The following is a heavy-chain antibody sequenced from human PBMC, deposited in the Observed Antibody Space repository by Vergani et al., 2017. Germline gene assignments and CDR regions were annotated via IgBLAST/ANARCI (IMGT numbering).Heavy chain of an antibody. CDR2: IYSTGST. CDR1: GDSISSGVYY. D-gene: IGHD3-22*01. CDR3: ARMGGYDEGDAFRIGYFDS. Sequence: QVQLQESGPGLVKPSQTLSLTCSVSGDSISSGVYYWNSIRQHPGKGLEWIWYIYSTGSTHHNPSLRRRINMSVDTSKNQFSLKLNSVTAADTAMYYWARMGGYDEGDAFRIGYFDSWGPGILVTVSS. V-gene: IGHV4-31*03. J-gene: IGHJ4*02.